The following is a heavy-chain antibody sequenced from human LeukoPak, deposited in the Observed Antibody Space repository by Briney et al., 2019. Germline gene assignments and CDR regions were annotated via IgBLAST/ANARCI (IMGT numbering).Heavy chain of an antibody. CDR1: GGSISSSSYY. J-gene: IGHJ4*02. CDR2: IYYSGST. V-gene: IGHV4-39*07. D-gene: IGHD3-16*01. CDR3: ARDKEGGLDY. Sequence: SETLSLTCTVSGGSISSSSYYWGWIRQPPGKGLEWIGSIYYSGSTYYNPSLKSRVTISVDTSKNQFSLKLSSVTAADTAVYYCARDKEGGLDYWGQGTLVTVSS.